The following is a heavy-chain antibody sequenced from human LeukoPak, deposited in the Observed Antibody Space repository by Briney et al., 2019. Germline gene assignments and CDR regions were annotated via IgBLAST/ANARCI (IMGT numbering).Heavy chain of an antibody. CDR3: ARDRTRWDIVVVPAAIFDY. D-gene: IGHD2-2*02. Sequence: GGSLRLSCAASGFTFSSYAMHWVRQAPGKGLEWVAVISYDGSNKYYADPVKGRFTISRDNSKNTLYLQMNSLRAEDTAVYYCARDRTRWDIVVVPAAIFDYWGQGTLVTVSS. CDR2: ISYDGSNK. V-gene: IGHV3-30-3*01. CDR1: GFTFSSYA. J-gene: IGHJ4*02.